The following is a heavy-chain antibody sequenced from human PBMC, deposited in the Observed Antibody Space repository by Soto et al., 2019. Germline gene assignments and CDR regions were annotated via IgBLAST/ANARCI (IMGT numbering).Heavy chain of an antibody. CDR2: IKQDGSEK. CDR1: GFTFSNYW. CDR3: ARDNPMLNGLDG. J-gene: IGHJ6*02. Sequence: HPGGSLRLSCAASGFTFSNYWMSWVRQAPGKGLEWVAKIKQDGSEKYYVDSVKGRFTISRDNAKNSLYLQMTSLRAEDTAVYYCARDNPMLNGLDGWGQGPTLTVTS. V-gene: IGHV3-7*01. D-gene: IGHD2-8*01.